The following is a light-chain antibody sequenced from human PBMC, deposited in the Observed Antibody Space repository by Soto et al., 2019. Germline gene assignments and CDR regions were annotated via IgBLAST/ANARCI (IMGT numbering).Light chain of an antibody. V-gene: IGKV4-1*01. CDR1: QSVLYSSNNKNY. CDR3: QQYYSTPRT. Sequence: DIVMTQSPDSLAVSLGERATINCKSSQSVLYSSNNKNYLAWFQHKPGQPPKLLIYLASTRESVIPDRFSGSESGTDFTLTISSLQAEDVAVYFCQQYYSTPRTFGQGTKVEVK. J-gene: IGKJ1*01. CDR2: LAS.